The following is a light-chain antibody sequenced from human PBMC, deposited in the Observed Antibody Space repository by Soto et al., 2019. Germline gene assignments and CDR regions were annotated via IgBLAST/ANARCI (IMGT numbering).Light chain of an antibody. Sequence: QSVLTQPPSASGSPGQSVTISCTGTSSDVGGYNYVSWYQQHPGKAPKLMIYEVTKLPSGVPDRFSGSKSGNTASLTVYGLQAEDEADYYCSSYAGSNNLVFGGGTKLTVL. V-gene: IGLV2-8*01. CDR1: SSDVGGYNY. J-gene: IGLJ2*01. CDR2: EVT. CDR3: SSYAGSNNLV.